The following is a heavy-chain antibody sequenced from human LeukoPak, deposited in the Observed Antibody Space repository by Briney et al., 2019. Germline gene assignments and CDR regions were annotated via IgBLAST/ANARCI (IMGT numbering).Heavy chain of an antibody. V-gene: IGHV3-21*01. CDR1: GFTFSSYS. D-gene: IGHD4-17*01. Sequence: GGSLRLSCAASGFTFSSYSMNWVRQAPGKGLEWVSSISSSSSYIYYADSVKGRFTISRDNAKNSLYLQMNSLRAEDTAVYYCAKVGGYGDYLDYWGQGTLVTVSS. CDR2: ISSSSSYI. J-gene: IGHJ4*02. CDR3: AKVGGYGDYLDY.